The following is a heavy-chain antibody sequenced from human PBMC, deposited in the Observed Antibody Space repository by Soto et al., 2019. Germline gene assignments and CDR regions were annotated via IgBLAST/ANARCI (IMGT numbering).Heavy chain of an antibody. CDR2: IFHSGST. CDR3: ARNGGSTWHYFDS. Sequence: SETLSLTCAVSGGSIIRSNWWSWVRQPPGKGLEWIGEIFHSGSTNYNPSLKSRVTMSVDKSKNQLSLNLSSVTAADTAVYYCARNGGSTWHYFDSWGQGTLVTVSS. J-gene: IGHJ4*02. V-gene: IGHV4-4*02. D-gene: IGHD6-13*01. CDR1: GGSIIRSNW.